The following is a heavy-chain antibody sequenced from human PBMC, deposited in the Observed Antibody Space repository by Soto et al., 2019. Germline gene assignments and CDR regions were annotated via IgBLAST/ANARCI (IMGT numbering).Heavy chain of an antibody. D-gene: IGHD3-16*01. CDR1: GGSISSSSYY. V-gene: IGHV4-39*01. CDR2: IYYSGST. CDR3: ARGLRGDNWFDP. J-gene: IGHJ5*02. Sequence: TLSLTCTVSGGSISSSSYYWGWIRQPPGKGLEWIGSIYYSGSTYYNPSLKSRVTISVDTSKNQFSLKLSSVTAADTAVYYCARGLRGDNWFDPWGQGTLVTVS.